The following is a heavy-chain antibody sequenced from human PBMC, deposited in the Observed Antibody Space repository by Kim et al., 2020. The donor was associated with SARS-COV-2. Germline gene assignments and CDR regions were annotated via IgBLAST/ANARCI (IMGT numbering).Heavy chain of an antibody. CDR2: ISYDGSNK. V-gene: IGHV3-30-3*01. CDR3: ASGPERWLQLGY. Sequence: GGSLRLSCAASGFTFSSYAMHWVRQAPGKGLEWVAVISYDGSNKYYADSVKGRFTISRDNSKNTLYLQMNSLRAEDTAVYYCASGPERWLQLGYWGQGTLVTVSS. CDR1: GFTFSSYA. J-gene: IGHJ4*02. D-gene: IGHD5-12*01.